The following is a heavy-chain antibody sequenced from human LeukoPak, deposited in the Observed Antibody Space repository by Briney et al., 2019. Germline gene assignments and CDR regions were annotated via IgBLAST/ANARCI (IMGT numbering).Heavy chain of an antibody. CDR2: LNTDGGYT. J-gene: IGHJ4*02. CDR3: TKDLTGAEDY. Sequence: PGGSLRLSCAASGFTFSNYWMHWVRQAPGKGLVWVARLNTDGGYTTYADSVKGRFTISRDNAKNTLYLQMNSLRDEDTAVYYCTKDLTGAEDYWGQGTLVTVSS. V-gene: IGHV3-74*03. D-gene: IGHD7-27*01. CDR1: GFTFSNYW.